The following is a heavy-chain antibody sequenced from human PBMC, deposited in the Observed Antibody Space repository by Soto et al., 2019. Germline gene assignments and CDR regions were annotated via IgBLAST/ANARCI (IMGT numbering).Heavy chain of an antibody. CDR1: GGSISSYD. CDR3: ARQSTVTTWNYYYYYMDV. Sequence: PSETLALTCTVSGGSISSYDWSWIRQPPGKGLEWIGYIYYSGSTNYNPSLKSRVTISVDTSKNQFSLKLSSVTAADTAVYYCARQSTVTTWNYYYYYMDVWGKGTTVTVSS. CDR2: IYYSGST. V-gene: IGHV4-59*08. D-gene: IGHD4-4*01. J-gene: IGHJ6*03.